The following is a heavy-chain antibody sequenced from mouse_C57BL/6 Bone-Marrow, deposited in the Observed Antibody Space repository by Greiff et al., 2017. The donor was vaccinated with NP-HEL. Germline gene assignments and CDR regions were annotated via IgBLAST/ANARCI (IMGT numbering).Heavy chain of an antibody. Sequence: VQLQQPGADLVKPGASVKLSCKASGYTFTSYWMHWVKQRPGRGLEWIGRIDPNSGGTKFNEKFKTKATLTVDKPSSTAYMQLSSLTSEDSAVYYCARYYCGSRGCYFDVWGTGTTVTVSS. CDR3: ARYYCGSRGCYFDV. CDR1: GYTFTSYW. V-gene: IGHV1-72*01. CDR2: IDPNSGGT. J-gene: IGHJ1*03. D-gene: IGHD1-1*01.